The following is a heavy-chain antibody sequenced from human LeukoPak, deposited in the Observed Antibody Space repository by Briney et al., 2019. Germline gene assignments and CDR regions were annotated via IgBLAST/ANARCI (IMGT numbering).Heavy chain of an antibody. Sequence: HAGGSLRLSCAASGFTFSSYTMNWVRQAPGKGLEWVSAISGSGGSTYYADSVKGRFTISRDNSKNTLYLQMISLRAEDTAVYYCARGGATVTTRGNRGFDIWGQGTLVTVSS. V-gene: IGHV3-23*01. CDR1: GFTFSSYT. D-gene: IGHD4-17*01. CDR2: ISGSGGST. J-gene: IGHJ3*02. CDR3: ARGGATVTTRGNRGFDI.